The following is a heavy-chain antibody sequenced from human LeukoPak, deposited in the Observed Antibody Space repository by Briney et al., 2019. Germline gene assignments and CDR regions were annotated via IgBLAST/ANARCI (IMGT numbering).Heavy chain of an antibody. CDR2: IYYSGST. D-gene: IGHD3-10*01. Sequence: SETLSLTCTVSGGSISSYYWSWIRQPPGKGLEGIGYIYYSGSTNYNPSLKSRVTISVDTSKNQFSLKLSSVTAADTAVYYCAGSPYTSGYYFDYWGQGTLVTV. CDR1: GGSISSYY. J-gene: IGHJ4*02. V-gene: IGHV4-59*08. CDR3: AGSPYTSGYYFDY.